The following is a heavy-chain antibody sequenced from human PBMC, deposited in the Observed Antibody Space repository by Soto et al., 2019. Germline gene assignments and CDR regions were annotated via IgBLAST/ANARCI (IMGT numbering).Heavy chain of an antibody. Sequence: PSETLSLTCTVSGDSISSSRYYWGWIRQPPGKGLEWIGNIYYSGDTYFNPSLKSRVTIFMDTSKKQFSLKLSSVTAADTAMYYCARQGSNFWSGYYLDYWGPGILVTVSS. CDR2: IYYSGDT. V-gene: IGHV4-39*01. J-gene: IGHJ4*02. CDR1: GDSISSSRYY. CDR3: ARQGSNFWSGYYLDY. D-gene: IGHD3-3*01.